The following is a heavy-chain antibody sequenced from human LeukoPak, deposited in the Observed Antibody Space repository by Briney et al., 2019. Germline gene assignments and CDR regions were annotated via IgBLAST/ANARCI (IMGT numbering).Heavy chain of an antibody. CDR3: ARQVATAAADTRGYFDY. Sequence: SETLSLTCTVSGGSISSYYWGWIRQAPQKGLEWVGSFFYGGGTHYNPSLKSRATISVDTSKSQFSLKLRSVTAADAAVYFCARQVATAAADTRGYFDYWGQGTVVTVSS. J-gene: IGHJ4*02. V-gene: IGHV4-39*01. CDR1: GGSISSYY. D-gene: IGHD6-25*01. CDR2: FFYGGGT.